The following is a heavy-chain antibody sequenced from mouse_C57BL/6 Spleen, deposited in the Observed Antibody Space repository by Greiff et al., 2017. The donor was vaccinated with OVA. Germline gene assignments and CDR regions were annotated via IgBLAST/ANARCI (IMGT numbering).Heavy chain of an antibody. J-gene: IGHJ2*01. Sequence: EVQLQQSGPGLVKPSQSLSLTCSVTGYSITSGYYWNWIRQFPGNKLEWMGYISYDGSNNYNPSLKNRISITRDTSKNQFFLKLNSVTTEDTATYYCARRVITTEDYFDYWGQGTTLTVSS. CDR1: GYSITSGYY. CDR2: ISYDGSN. CDR3: ARRVITTEDYFDY. D-gene: IGHD1-1*01. V-gene: IGHV3-6*01.